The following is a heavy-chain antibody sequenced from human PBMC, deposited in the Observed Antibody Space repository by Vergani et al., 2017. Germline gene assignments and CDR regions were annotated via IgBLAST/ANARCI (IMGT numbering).Heavy chain of an antibody. J-gene: IGHJ6*02. V-gene: IGHV4-59*01. Sequence: QVQLQESGPGLVKPSETLSLTCTVSGGSISSYYWSWIRQPPGKGLEWIGYIYYSGSTNYNPSLKSRVTISVDTSKNQFSLKLSSVTAADTAVYYCARDRGEIDGPKYYYYYGMDVWGQGTTVTVSS. D-gene: IGHD2-21*01. CDR2: IYYSGST. CDR3: ARDRGEIDGPKYYYYYGMDV. CDR1: GGSISSYY.